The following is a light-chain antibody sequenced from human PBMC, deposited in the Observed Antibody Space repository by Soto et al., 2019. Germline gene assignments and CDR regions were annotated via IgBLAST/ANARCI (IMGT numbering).Light chain of an antibody. J-gene: IGKJ3*01. CDR1: QSISNY. Sequence: DIQMTQSPSSLSASVGDRVTITCRASQSISNYLNWYQQNPGKAPKLLIYAASSLQSGVPSRFSGSGSGTDFTLTISSLQPEDFAIYSCQQRYTTLFTFGPGTNVDIK. V-gene: IGKV1-39*01. CDR3: QQRYTTLFT. CDR2: AAS.